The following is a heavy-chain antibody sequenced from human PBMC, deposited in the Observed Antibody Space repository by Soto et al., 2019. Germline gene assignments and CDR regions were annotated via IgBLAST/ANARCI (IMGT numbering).Heavy chain of an antibody. CDR2: IWYDGSNK. J-gene: IGHJ3*02. D-gene: IGHD3-3*01. CDR1: GFTFSSYG. CDR3: ARDSGPEVEWLSDAFDI. V-gene: IGHV3-33*01. Sequence: HPGGSLRLSCAASGFTFSSYGMHWVRQAPGKGLEWVAVIWYDGSNKYYADSVKGRFTISRDNSKNTLYLQMNSLRAEDTAVYYCARDSGPEVEWLSDAFDIWGQGTMVTVSS.